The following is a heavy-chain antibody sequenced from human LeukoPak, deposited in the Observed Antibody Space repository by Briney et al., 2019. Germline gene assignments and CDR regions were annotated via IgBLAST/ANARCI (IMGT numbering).Heavy chain of an antibody. V-gene: IGHV5-51*01. CDR1: GYSFTSYW. CDR3: ARWENDYGDYGEFDY. D-gene: IGHD4-17*01. CDR2: IYPGDSDT. Sequence: PGDSLKISCKGSGYSFTSYWIGWVRQMPGKGLEWMGIIYPGDSDTRYSPSFQGQVTISADKSISTAYLQWSSLKASDTAMYYCARWENDYGDYGEFDYWGQGTLVTVSS. J-gene: IGHJ4*02.